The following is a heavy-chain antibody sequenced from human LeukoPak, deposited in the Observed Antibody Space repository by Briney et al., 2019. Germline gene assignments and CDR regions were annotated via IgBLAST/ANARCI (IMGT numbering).Heavy chain of an antibody. CDR2: IYHSGST. V-gene: IGHV4-30-2*01. D-gene: IGHD1-1*01. CDR3: ARGWYNWYDGVWFDP. CDR1: GGSISSGGYS. Sequence: KPSETLSLTCAVSGGSISSGGYSWSWIRQPPGKGLEWIGYIYHSGSTYYNPSLKSRVTISVDRSKNQFSLKLSSVTAADTAVYYCARGWYNWYDGVWFDPWGQGTLVTVSS. J-gene: IGHJ5*02.